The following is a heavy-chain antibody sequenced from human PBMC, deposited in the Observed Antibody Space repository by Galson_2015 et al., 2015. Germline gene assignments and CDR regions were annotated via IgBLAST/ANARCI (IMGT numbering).Heavy chain of an antibody. CDR1: DFAFSSYN. V-gene: IGHV3-48*02. CDR2: ISSSSSTI. D-gene: IGHD5-18*01. Sequence: SLRLSCAASDFAFSSYNTNWVRQAPGKGLEWVSFISSSSSTIYYADSVKGRFTISRDNAKNSLFLQMNSLRDEDTAVYYCASGYTNGYDYWGQGALVTVSS. CDR3: ASGYTNGYDY. J-gene: IGHJ4*02.